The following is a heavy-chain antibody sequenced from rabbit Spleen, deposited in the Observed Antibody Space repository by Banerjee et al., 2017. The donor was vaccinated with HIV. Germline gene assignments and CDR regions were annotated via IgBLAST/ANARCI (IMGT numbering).Heavy chain of an antibody. Sequence: QSLEDSGGDLVKPGASLTLTCTASGFSFSGSYYMCWVRQAPGKGLEWIACINAVTGKAVYASWAKGRFNLSKTSSTTVTLQMTSLTAADTATYFCARDTGSSFSSYGMDLWGPGTLVTVS. CDR3: ARDTGSSFSSYGMDL. CDR1: GFSFSGSYY. J-gene: IGHJ6*01. CDR2: INAVTGKA. D-gene: IGHD8-1*01. V-gene: IGHV1S40*01.